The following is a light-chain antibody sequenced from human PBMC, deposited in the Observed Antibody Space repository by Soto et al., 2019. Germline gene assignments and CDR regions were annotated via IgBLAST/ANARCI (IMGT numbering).Light chain of an antibody. J-gene: IGKJ1*01. CDR2: AAS. Sequence: EIVLTQSPGTLSLSPGERATLSCRATQSVSNYLAWYQQKPGQAPRLLIYAASSRASGIPDRFSGSGSGTDFTLTISRLEPEDFAVYYCQQYGSSPKTFGQGTKVDIK. CDR3: QQYGSSPKT. V-gene: IGKV3-20*01. CDR1: QSVSNY.